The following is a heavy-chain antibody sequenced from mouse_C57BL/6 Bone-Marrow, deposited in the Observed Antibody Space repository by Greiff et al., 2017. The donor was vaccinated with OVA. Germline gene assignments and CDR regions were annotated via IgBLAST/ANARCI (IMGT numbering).Heavy chain of an antibody. J-gene: IGHJ1*03. Sequence: QVQLQQSGAELAKPGASVKLSCKASGYTFTSYWMHWVKQRPGQGLEWIGYITPSSGSTKYNQTFKDTATLTADKSSSTAYMQLSSMTYEDTAVYYCARNRYDYDRGGWYFDVWGTGTTVTVSS. CDR3: ARNRYDYDRGGWYFDV. CDR2: ITPSSGST. V-gene: IGHV1-7*01. D-gene: IGHD2-4*01. CDR1: GYTFTSYW.